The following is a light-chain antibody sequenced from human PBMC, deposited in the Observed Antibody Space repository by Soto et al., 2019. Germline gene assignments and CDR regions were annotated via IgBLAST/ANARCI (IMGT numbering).Light chain of an antibody. Sequence: EIVMTQSPATLSVSPGERATLSCRASQSVSSNLAWYQQKPGQAPRLLIYGASTRATGIPARFSGSGSGTEYTLTISSLQSEDFVVYYCQQYNNWRTFGQGIKVEIK. V-gene: IGKV3-15*01. CDR1: QSVSSN. CDR3: QQYNNWRT. CDR2: GAS. J-gene: IGKJ1*01.